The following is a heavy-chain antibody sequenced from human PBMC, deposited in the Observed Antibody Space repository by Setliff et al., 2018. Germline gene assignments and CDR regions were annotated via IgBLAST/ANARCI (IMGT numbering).Heavy chain of an antibody. CDR2: IYPGDSDT. J-gene: IGHJ3*02. V-gene: IGHV5-51*01. CDR1: GYRFSSHW. D-gene: IGHD1-26*01. CDR3: ASSSGSSSNDAFDI. Sequence: GASLTISCKGSGYRFSSHWIGSVRQMPGKGLEWMGIIYPGDSDTRYSPSFQGQVTISADKSISTAYLQWSSLKASDTAMYYCASSSGSSSNDAFDIWGQGTTVTVSS.